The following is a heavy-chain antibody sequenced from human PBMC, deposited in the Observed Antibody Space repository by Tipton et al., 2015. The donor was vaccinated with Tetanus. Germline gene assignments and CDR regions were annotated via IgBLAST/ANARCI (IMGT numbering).Heavy chain of an antibody. CDR1: GFTFSSDA. V-gene: IGHV3-23*01. Sequence: SLRLSCAASGFTFSSDAMTWVRQAPGKGLEWVSAISPTGDETYYADSVKGRFSISRDNSKNTVYLQMNSPRDEDTAVYYCAKDPASRGWFDPWGQGTLVSVSS. J-gene: IGHJ5*02. CDR3: AKDPASRGWFDP. CDR2: ISPTGDET.